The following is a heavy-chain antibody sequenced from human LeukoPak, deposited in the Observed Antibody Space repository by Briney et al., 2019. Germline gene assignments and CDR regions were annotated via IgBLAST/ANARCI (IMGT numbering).Heavy chain of an antibody. V-gene: IGHV3-48*01. CDR1: GFRFSSYS. J-gene: IGHJ4*02. CDR2: ISSSSTI. Sequence: PGGSLRLSCAASGFRFSSYSMNWVRQAPGKGLEWISFISSSSTIYYADSVKGRFAISRDKADNSLYLQLNSLRVEDTAVYYCARVTSNWGIDCWGQGTLVTVSS. CDR3: ARVTSNWGIDC. D-gene: IGHD7-27*01.